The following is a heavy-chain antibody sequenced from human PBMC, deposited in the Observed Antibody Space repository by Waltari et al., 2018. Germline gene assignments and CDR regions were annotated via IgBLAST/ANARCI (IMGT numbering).Heavy chain of an antibody. J-gene: IGHJ6*02. CDR2: INAGNGNT. CDR3: ASGIAAAGSYYYGMNV. CDR1: GYTFTSYA. D-gene: IGHD6-13*01. Sequence: QVQLVQSGAEVTKPGASVKVSCKASGYTFTSYAMHRVRQAPGQMLEWMGWINAGNGNTKYSQKFQGRVTITRDTSASTAYMELSSLRSEDTAVYYCASGIAAAGSYYYGMNVWGQGTTVTVSS. V-gene: IGHV1-3*01.